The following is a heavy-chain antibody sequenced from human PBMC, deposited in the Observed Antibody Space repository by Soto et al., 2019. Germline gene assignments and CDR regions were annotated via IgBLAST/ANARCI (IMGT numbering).Heavy chain of an antibody. Sequence: QVQLVQSGAEVKKPGASVKIYCKASGYTLTSYALPWVRQAPGQRLEWMGWINAGNGNTKYSLKFQGRVTITRDTASSTAYMELSSLRSEDTAVYYCARDSVGMDVWGQGTTVTVSS. CDR1: GYTLTSYA. CDR3: ARDSVGMDV. J-gene: IGHJ6*02. CDR2: INAGNGNT. V-gene: IGHV1-3*01.